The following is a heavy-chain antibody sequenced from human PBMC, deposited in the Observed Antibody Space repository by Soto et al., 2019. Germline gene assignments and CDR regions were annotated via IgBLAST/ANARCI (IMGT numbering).Heavy chain of an antibody. CDR3: AREKQGVAAALHY. CDR1: GGSISSYY. J-gene: IGHJ4*02. CDR2: IYTSGNT. Sequence: SETLSLTCTVSGGSISSYYWSWIRQPAGKALEWIGRIYTSGNTNYNPSLKSRVTMSVDTSKNQFSLKMNSVTAADAAVYYCAREKQGVAAALHYWGQGPLATVSS. D-gene: IGHD6-13*01. V-gene: IGHV4-4*07.